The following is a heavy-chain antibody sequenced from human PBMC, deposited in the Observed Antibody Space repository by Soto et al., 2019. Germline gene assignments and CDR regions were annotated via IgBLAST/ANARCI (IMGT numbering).Heavy chain of an antibody. J-gene: IGHJ4*02. CDR2: ISGSGGST. CDR3: AKDRAVTKVFFDY. Sequence: GGSLRRSCAASGFTFSSYAMSWVRQAPGKGLEWVSAISGSGGSTYYADSVKGRFTISRDNSKNTLYLQMNSLRAEDTAVYYCAKDRAVTKVFFDYWGQGTLVTVSS. CDR1: GFTFSSYA. V-gene: IGHV3-23*01. D-gene: IGHD4-17*01.